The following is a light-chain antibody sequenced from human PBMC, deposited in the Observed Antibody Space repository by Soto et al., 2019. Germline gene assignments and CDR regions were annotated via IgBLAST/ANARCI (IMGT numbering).Light chain of an antibody. Sequence: DIQMTQSPSSLSASVGDRVTITCRSRQDISVYVAWYQQKPGKVPKLLIYSASTLQSGVPSRFSGSGSGTDFTLTISSLKPEDVATDYCQKFNTAPLPVGQRTRLQL. CDR2: SAS. CDR3: QKFNTAPLP. CDR1: QDISVY. J-gene: IGKJ5*01. V-gene: IGKV1-27*01.